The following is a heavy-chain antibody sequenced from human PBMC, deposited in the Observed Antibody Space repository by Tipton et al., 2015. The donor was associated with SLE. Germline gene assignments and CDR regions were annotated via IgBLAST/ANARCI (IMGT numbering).Heavy chain of an antibody. D-gene: IGHD3-16*01. CDR3: ATGGRASAMGHEY. CDR2: IVASGVNT. V-gene: IGHV3-23*01. J-gene: IGHJ4*02. CDR1: GFRFSDYA. Sequence: SLRLSCAASGFRFSDYAMCWMRQAPGKGLEWVSVIVASGVNTYYADSVKGRFTISRDNAKNTVYLQMNSLRGEDTAVYYCATGGRASAMGHEYWGQGTLVTVSS.